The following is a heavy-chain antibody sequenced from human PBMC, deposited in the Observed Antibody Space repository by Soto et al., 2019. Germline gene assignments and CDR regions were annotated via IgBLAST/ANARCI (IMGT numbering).Heavy chain of an antibody. CDR2: IIPIFGTA. V-gene: IGHV1-69*13. CDR3: ARARSEYYYDSSGSRFDI. Sequence: SVKVSCKASGGTFSSCAISWVRQAPGQGLEWMGGIIPIFGTANYAQKFQGRVTITADESTSTAYMELSSLRSEDTAVYYCARARSEYYYDSSGSRFDIWGQGTMVTVSS. J-gene: IGHJ3*02. CDR1: GGTFSSCA. D-gene: IGHD3-22*01.